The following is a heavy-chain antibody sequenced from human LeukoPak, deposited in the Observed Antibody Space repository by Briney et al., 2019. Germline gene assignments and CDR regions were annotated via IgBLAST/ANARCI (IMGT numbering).Heavy chain of an antibody. CDR2: INHSGST. D-gene: IGHD3-10*01. CDR3: AREAFTMVRGVIIESYYNYYGMDV. J-gene: IGHJ6*04. CDR1: GGSFSNYY. V-gene: IGHV4-34*01. Sequence: KPSETLSLTCAVYGGSFSNYYWSWIPQPPGKGLEWIGEINHSGSTNYNPSLKSRVTISVDTSKNQFSLKLSSVTAADTAVYYCAREAFTMVRGVIIESYYNYYGMDVWGKGTTVTVSS.